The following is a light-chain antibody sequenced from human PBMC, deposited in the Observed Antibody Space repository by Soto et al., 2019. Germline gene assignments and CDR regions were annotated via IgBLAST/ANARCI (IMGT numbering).Light chain of an antibody. J-gene: IGKJ5*01. CDR2: DTA. CDR3: QQYSSSPIT. CDR1: QTLSSSF. V-gene: IGKV3-20*01. Sequence: EIVLTQSPGTLSLSPGERATLSCRTSQTLSSSFLAWYQQTPGQAPRLLIYDTATRAIDIPDRFSGSGSGTDFTLTISRLEPEDSAVYYCQQYSSSPITFGQGTRLEI.